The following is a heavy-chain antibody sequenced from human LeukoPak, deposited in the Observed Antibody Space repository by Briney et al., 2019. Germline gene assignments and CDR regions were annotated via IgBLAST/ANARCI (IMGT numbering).Heavy chain of an antibody. CDR1: GGSLSSYY. J-gene: IGHJ2*01. CDR3: ARRPNDSSGYYLGVFDL. V-gene: IGHV4-59*08. D-gene: IGHD3-22*01. Sequence: SETLSLTCTVSGGSLSSYYWSWIRQPPGKGLEWIGYIYYSGSTNYNPSLKSRVTISVDTSKNQFSLKLSSVTAADTAVYYCARRPNDSSGYYLGVFDLWGRGTLVTVSS. CDR2: IYYSGST.